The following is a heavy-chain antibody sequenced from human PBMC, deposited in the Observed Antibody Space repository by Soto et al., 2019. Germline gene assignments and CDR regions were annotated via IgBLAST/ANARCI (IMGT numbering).Heavy chain of an antibody. Sequence: EVQLVESGGGLVQPGGSLRLTCTASGFTFSSSWMAWVRQAPGKGLEWVGNIKHDGSEVYYLDSVRGRFTISRDSAWKSLYLQVNILRAEDTAVYYCAGIQNNWFEPWGQGTLVAVSS. CDR2: IKHDGSEV. J-gene: IGHJ5*02. CDR3: AGIQNNWFEP. V-gene: IGHV3-7*01. CDR1: GFTFSSSW.